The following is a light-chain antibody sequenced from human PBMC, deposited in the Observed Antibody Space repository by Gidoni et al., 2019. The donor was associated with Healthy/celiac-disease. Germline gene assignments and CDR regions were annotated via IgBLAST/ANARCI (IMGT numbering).Light chain of an antibody. CDR3: QQYYSTRT. CDR2: WAS. V-gene: IGKV4-1*01. Sequence: DIVTTQSPDSLAVSLGERATINCKSSQSVLYSSNNKNYLAWYQQKPGQPPKLLIYWASTRESGVPDRFSGSGSGTDFTLTISSLQAEDVAVYYCQQYYSTRTFXQXTKVEIK. CDR1: QSVLYSSNNKNY. J-gene: IGKJ1*01.